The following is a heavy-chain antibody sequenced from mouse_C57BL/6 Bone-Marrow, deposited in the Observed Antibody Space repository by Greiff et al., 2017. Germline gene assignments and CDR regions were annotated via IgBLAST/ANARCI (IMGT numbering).Heavy chain of an antibody. V-gene: IGHV1-72*01. CDR1: GYTFTSYW. Sequence: QVQLKQSGAELVKPGASVKLSCKASGYTFTSYWMHWVKQRPGRGLEWIGRIDPNSGGTKYNEKFKSKATLTVDKPSSTAYMQLSSLTSEDSAVYYCARTGLRRVGYCAMDYWGRGTSVTVSA. J-gene: IGHJ4*01. CDR3: ARTGLRRVGYCAMDY. D-gene: IGHD2-4*01. CDR2: IDPNSGGT.